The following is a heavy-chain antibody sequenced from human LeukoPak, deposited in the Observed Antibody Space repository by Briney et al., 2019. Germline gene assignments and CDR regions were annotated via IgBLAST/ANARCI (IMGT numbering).Heavy chain of an antibody. CDR1: GFTFTDFA. J-gene: IGHJ3*02. V-gene: IGHV3-23*01. CDR2: ISGSGGRT. Sequence: GGSLRLSCAASGFTFTDFAMSWVRQAPGKGLEWVSAISGSGGRTYYADSVKGRFTISRDNSKNTLYFQMNSLRAEDTAVYYCARGSWSLDAFDIWGQGTMVTVSS. D-gene: IGHD6-13*01. CDR3: ARGSWSLDAFDI.